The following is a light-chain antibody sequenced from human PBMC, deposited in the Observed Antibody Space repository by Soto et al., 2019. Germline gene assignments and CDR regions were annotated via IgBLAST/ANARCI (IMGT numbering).Light chain of an antibody. V-gene: IGKV3-20*01. CDR1: QSVGNNY. CDR2: GAS. CDR3: QQDASSPLT. J-gene: IGKJ2*01. Sequence: EIVLTQSPGTVSLSPGERATLSCRASQSVGNNYLAWYQKKRGQAPRLLISGASRRATGVLDRFSGSGTGTDFSLTIVRLEPEDSAVYYCQQDASSPLTFGQGTKLEIK.